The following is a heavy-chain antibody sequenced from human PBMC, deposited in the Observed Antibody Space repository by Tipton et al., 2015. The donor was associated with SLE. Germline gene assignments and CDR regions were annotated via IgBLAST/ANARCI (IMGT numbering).Heavy chain of an antibody. CDR1: GGSISSYY. D-gene: IGHD3-3*01. CDR2: MDGTGGT. V-gene: IGHV4-4*07. Sequence: TLSLTCTVSGGSISSYYWNWIRQPAGKGLEWIGRMDGTGGTYYNPSLNSRVTISLDTSKNQFSLNLRSMTAADTAVYYCARSLETFDVWGQGTMVTVSS. J-gene: IGHJ3*01. CDR3: ARSLETFDV.